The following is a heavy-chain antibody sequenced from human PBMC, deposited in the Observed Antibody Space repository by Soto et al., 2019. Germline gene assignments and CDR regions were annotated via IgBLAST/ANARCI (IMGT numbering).Heavy chain of an antibody. V-gene: IGHV3-48*03. J-gene: IGHJ4*02. CDR2: ISSSGSTI. CDR1: GFTFSSYE. D-gene: IGHD3-10*01. Sequence: GGSLRLSCAASGFTFSSYEMNWVRQAPGKGLEWVSYISSSGSTIYYADSVKGRFTISRDNAKNSLYLQMNSLRAEDTAVYYCARDPGHMVRGASGDYWGQGTLVTVSS. CDR3: ARDPGHMVRGASGDY.